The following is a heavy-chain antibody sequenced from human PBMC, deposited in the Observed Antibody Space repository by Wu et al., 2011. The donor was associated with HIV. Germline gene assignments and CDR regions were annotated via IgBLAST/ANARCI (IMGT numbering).Heavy chain of an antibody. CDR1: GGTFSSYA. J-gene: IGHJ5*02. CDR2: IIPIFGTT. V-gene: IGHV1-69*14. CDR3: ARTRITMVRGIRPSGNNWFDP. D-gene: IGHD3-10*01. Sequence: QVQLVQSGAEVEKPGSSVKVSCKASGGTFSSYAISWVRQAPGQGLEWMGGIIPIFGTTKYAQKFQGRVTITADKSTDTAYMELSSLRSEDTAVYYCARTRITMVRGIRPSGNNWFDPWGQGTLVTVSS.